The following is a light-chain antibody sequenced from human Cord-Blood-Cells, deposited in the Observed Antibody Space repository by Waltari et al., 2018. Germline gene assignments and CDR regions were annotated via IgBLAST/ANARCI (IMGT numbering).Light chain of an antibody. CDR3: CSYAGSSTWV. CDR2: EVS. J-gene: IGLJ3*02. CDR1: SSDVGRYHL. Sequence: SPLTQPASVSGSPGQSLTLSCTGTSSDVGRYHLVPWYQQHPGKAPKLMIYEVSKRPSGVSNRFSGSKSGNTASLTISGLQAEDEADYYCCSYAGSSTWVFGGGTKLTVL. V-gene: IGLV2-23*02.